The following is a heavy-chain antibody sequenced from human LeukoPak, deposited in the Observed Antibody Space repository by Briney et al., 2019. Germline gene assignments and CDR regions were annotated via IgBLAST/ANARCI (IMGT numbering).Heavy chain of an antibody. Sequence: SEGSLRLSCAASGFTFSSYGMRWVRQAPGKGLEWVAVISYDGNNEYYADSVKGRFTISRDNSKNTLYLQMNSLRAEDTAVYYCATSVVTLNWGQGTLVTVSS. CDR3: ATSVVTLN. J-gene: IGHJ4*02. CDR1: GFTFSSYG. V-gene: IGHV3-30*03. CDR2: ISYDGNNE. D-gene: IGHD4-23*01.